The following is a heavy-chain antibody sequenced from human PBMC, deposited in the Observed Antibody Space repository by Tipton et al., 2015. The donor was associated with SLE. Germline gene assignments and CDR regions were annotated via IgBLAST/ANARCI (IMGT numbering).Heavy chain of an antibody. Sequence: RSLRLSCAASGFTFSSYAMHWVRQAPGKGLEWVAVISYDGSNKYYADSVKGRFTISRDNSKNSLYLQMNSLRAEDTALYYCAKDGTGRLLFGYYYYYGMDVWGQGTTVTVSS. V-gene: IGHV3-30*04. CDR3: AKDGTGRLLFGYYYYYGMDV. CDR2: ISYDGSNK. D-gene: IGHD2-21*01. J-gene: IGHJ6*02. CDR1: GFTFSSYA.